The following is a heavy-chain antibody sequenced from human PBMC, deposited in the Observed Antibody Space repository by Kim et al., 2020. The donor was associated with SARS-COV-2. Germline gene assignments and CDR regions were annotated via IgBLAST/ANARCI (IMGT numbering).Heavy chain of an antibody. Sequence: ASVKVSCKASGYTFTSYGISWVRQAPGQGLEWMGWISAYNGNKNYAQKLQGRVTMTTDTSTSTAYMELRSLRSDDTAVYYCARDLLWFGELEVDYWGQGTLVTVSS. J-gene: IGHJ4*02. D-gene: IGHD3-10*01. CDR3: ARDLLWFGELEVDY. CDR1: GYTFTSYG. V-gene: IGHV1-18*01. CDR2: ISAYNGNK.